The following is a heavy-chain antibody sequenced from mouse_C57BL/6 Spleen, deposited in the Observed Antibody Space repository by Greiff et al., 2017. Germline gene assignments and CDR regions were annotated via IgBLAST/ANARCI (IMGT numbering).Heavy chain of an antibody. CDR3: ARRGYDYDWFAY. V-gene: IGHV1-20*01. Sequence: VQLQQSGPELVKPGASVKISCKASGYSFTGYFMNWVMQSHGKSLEWIGRINPYNGDTFYNQKFKGKATLTVDKSSSTAHMELRSLTSEDSAVYYCARRGYDYDWFAYWGQGTLVTVSA. D-gene: IGHD2-4*01. J-gene: IGHJ3*01. CDR2: INPYNGDT. CDR1: GYSFTGYF.